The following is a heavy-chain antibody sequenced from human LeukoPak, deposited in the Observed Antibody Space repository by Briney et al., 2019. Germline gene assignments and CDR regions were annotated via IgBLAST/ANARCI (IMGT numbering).Heavy chain of an antibody. V-gene: IGHV4-4*07. J-gene: IGHJ5*02. CDR3: ARRDFWSGYMANNWFDP. CDR2: IYTSGST. Sequence: SETLSLTCTVSGGSISSYYWSWIRQPAGKGLEWIGRIYTSGSTNYNPSLKSRVTTSVDTSKNQFSLKLNSVTAADTAVYYCARRDFWSGYMANNWFDPWGQGTLVTVSS. CDR1: GGSISSYY. D-gene: IGHD3-3*01.